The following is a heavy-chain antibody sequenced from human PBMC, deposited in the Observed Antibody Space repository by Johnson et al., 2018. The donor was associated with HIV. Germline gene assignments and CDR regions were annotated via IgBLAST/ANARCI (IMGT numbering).Heavy chain of an antibody. CDR2: ISYAGRNN. V-gene: IGHV3-30*18. D-gene: IGHD4-23*01. J-gene: IGHJ3*02. CDR1: GFTFSSYG. Sequence: QVQLVESGGGVVQPGRSLRLSCAASGFTFSSYGMHWVRQAPGKGLEWLAVISYAGRNNYYGDSVKGRFTIPRENSTNTLYRQRNSLRAEDTAGYYCAKVGATVVTPRGEAFDIWGQGAMVTVSS. CDR3: AKVGATVVTPRGEAFDI.